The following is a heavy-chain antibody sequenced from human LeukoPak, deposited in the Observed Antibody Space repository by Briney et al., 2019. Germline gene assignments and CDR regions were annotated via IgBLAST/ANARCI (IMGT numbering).Heavy chain of an antibody. V-gene: IGHV3-23*01. D-gene: IGHD5-18*01. CDR1: GFTFSSYA. Sequence: PGGSLRLSCAASGFTFSSYAMSWVRQAPGKGLEWVSAISGSGGSTYYADSVKGRFTISRDNSKNTRYLQMNSLRAEDTAVYYCAKGGYSYGYAFDYWGQGTLVTVSS. CDR2: ISGSGGST. J-gene: IGHJ4*02. CDR3: AKGGYSYGYAFDY.